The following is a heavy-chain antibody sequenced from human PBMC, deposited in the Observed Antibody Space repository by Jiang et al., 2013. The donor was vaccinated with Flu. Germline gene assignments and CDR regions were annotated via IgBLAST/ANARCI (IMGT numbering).Heavy chain of an antibody. J-gene: IGHJ6*04. D-gene: IGHD2-2*01. V-gene: IGHV3-7*03. CDR2: IKQDGSEK. CDR1: GFTFSSYW. Sequence: QLVESGGGLVQPGGSLRLSCAASGFTFSSYWMSWVRQAPGKGLEWVANIKQDGSEKYYVDSVKGRFTISRDNAKNSLYLQMNSLRAEDTAVYYCARDLCSSTSCYRYYYYYGMDVWGKGTTVTVSS. CDR3: ARDLCSSTSCYRYYYYYGMDV.